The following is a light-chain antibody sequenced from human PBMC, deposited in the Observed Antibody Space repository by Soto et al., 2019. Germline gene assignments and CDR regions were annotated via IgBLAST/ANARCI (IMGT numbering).Light chain of an antibody. CDR1: QSVSSY. V-gene: IGKV3-11*01. J-gene: IGKJ1*01. Sequence: DIVLTQSPATLSLYPGERATLSCRASQSVSSYLAWYQQKPGQAPRLLIYDASNRATGIPARFSGSGSGTDFTLTISSLEPEDFAVYYCQQRSNWPVTFGQGTKVDIK. CDR3: QQRSNWPVT. CDR2: DAS.